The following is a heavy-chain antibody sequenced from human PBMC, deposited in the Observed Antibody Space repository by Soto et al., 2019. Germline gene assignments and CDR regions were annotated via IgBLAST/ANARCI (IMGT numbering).Heavy chain of an antibody. J-gene: IGHJ1*01. D-gene: IGHD1-26*01. CDR1: GFSRSSSSW. CDR3: VHHGGVTYYHDL. Sequence: KPXETLCPTCPVAGFSRSSSSWWSWVRQPPGKTREWLGEIFYSGSTKYNPSLNSRVTISADQSKNDFSLRLSSVTAADTAVYYCVHHGGVTYYHDLWGQGMLVTVSS. V-gene: IGHV4-4*02. CDR2: IFYSGST.